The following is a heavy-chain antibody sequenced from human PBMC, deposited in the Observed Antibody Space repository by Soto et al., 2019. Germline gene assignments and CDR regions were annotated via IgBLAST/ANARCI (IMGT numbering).Heavy chain of an antibody. D-gene: IGHD6-19*01. J-gene: IGHJ4*02. CDR3: ARDTSRISVAVDFDY. Sequence: GASVKVSCKASGYTFTNYGITWVRQARGQGLEWLGWISAYNGNTNYAQSLQGRVTMTTDTSTSTAYMELRSLRSDDTAVYYCARDTSRISVAVDFDYWGQGTLVTVS. CDR1: GYTFTNYG. CDR2: ISAYNGNT. V-gene: IGHV1-18*01.